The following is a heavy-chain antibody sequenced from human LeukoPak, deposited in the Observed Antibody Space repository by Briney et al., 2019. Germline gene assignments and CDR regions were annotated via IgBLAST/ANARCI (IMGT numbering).Heavy chain of an antibody. CDR1: GFILSDYW. J-gene: IGHJ6*02. CDR3: ARGGHKLDIEATRYYYGVYD. D-gene: IGHD5-12*01. V-gene: IGHV3-74*03. CDR2: IESDGSRT. Sequence: GGSLRLSCAASGFILSDYWMHWVRQGPGGGLVHVSRIESDGSRTTYADSVKGRFTVSRDDAKNTMYLQMNSLRAEDTAVYYCARGGHKLDIEATRYYYGVYDWGQGTTVTVSS.